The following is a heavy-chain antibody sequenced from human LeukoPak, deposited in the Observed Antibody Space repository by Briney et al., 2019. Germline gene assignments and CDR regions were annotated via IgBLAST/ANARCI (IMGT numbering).Heavy chain of an antibody. V-gene: IGHV3-23*01. D-gene: IGHD3-10*01. J-gene: IGHJ4*02. CDR3: AKWREGTMVYFDY. Sequence: GGSLRLSCAASGFTVSSNYMSWVRQAPGKGLEWVSAISGSEHNTYYADSVKGRFTISRDNYKNTVYLQMNSLRAEDKALYYCAKWREGTMVYFDYWGQGTLVTVSS. CDR2: ISGSEHNT. CDR1: GFTVSSNY.